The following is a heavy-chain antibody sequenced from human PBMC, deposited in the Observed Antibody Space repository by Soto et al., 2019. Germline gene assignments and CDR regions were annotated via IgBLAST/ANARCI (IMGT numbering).Heavy chain of an antibody. D-gene: IGHD5-12*01. CDR2: ISSSSSYI. J-gene: IGHJ3*02. Sequence: EVQLVESGGGLVKPGGSLRLSCAASGFTFSSYSMNWVRQAPGKGLEWVSSISSSSSYIYYADSVKGRFTISRDNAKNSLYLQMNSLRAEDTAVYYCARLTSGYSGYTGLDAFDIWGQGTMVTVSS. CDR3: ARLTSGYSGYTGLDAFDI. V-gene: IGHV3-21*01. CDR1: GFTFSSYS.